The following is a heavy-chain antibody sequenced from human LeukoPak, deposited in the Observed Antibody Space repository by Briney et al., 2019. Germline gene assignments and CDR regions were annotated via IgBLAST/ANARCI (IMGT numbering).Heavy chain of an antibody. CDR2: ISSSSSYI. CDR3: ARRQQLVPNAFDI. D-gene: IGHD6-13*01. Sequence: PGGSLRLSCAASGFTFSSYSMNWVRQAPGKGLEWVSSISSSSSYIYHADSVKGRFTISRDNAKNSLYLQMNSLRAEDTAVYYCARRQQLVPNAFDIWGQGTMVTVSS. CDR1: GFTFSSYS. V-gene: IGHV3-21*01. J-gene: IGHJ3*02.